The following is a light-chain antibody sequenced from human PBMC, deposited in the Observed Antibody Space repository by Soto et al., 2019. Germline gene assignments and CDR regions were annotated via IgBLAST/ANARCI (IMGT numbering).Light chain of an antibody. CDR2: QIS. Sequence: EIVITQTPLSSPVNLAQPASISFRSSQSLFHSDGNTYLSWLHLGPGQPPRLLIYQISNRFSGVPDRFTGSGAGTDFTLKISRVEAEDVGTYSCMQSKQFPLTFGGGTKVDIK. V-gene: IGKV2-24*01. J-gene: IGKJ4*01. CDR1: QSLFHSDGNTY. CDR3: MQSKQFPLT.